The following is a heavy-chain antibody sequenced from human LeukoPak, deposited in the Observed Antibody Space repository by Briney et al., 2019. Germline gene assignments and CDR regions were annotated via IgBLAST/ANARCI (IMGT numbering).Heavy chain of an antibody. CDR3: AKGLVDYYYGMDV. CDR1: GFTFSSYS. Sequence: GGSLRLSCAASGFTFSSYSMNWVRQAPGKGLEWVSYISSSSSTIYYADSVKGRFTISRDNAKNSLYLQMNSLRAEDTALYYCAKGLVDYYYGMDVWGQGTTVTVSS. V-gene: IGHV3-48*01. CDR2: ISSSSSTI. J-gene: IGHJ6*02. D-gene: IGHD2-8*02.